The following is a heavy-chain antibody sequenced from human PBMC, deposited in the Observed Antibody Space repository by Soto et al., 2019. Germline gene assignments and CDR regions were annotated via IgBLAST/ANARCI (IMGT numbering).Heavy chain of an antibody. CDR3: ASRKIVVVPAWYFDY. D-gene: IGHD2-2*01. Sequence: SETLSLTCAVYGGSFSGYYWSWIRQPPGKGLEWIGEINHSGSTNYNPSLKSRVTISVDTSKNQFSLKLSSVTAADTAVYYCASRKIVVVPAWYFDYWGQGTLVTVSS. V-gene: IGHV4-34*01. J-gene: IGHJ4*02. CDR1: GGSFSGYY. CDR2: INHSGST.